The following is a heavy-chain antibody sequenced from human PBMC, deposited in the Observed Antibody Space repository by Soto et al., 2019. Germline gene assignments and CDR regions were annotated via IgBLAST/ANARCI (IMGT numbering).Heavy chain of an antibody. CDR2: IKAYSGNT. Sequence: QLQLVQSGPEAKKPGASVKVSCKASGYTFATSTISWLRQAPGQGPEWMGWIKAYSGNTNYAQKPQGRLTMTTDTSTSTAYMEMRSLSPPDTAIYYCAIADYGDDDYWGQGTLVTVSS. V-gene: IGHV1-18*01. CDR1: GYTFATST. CDR3: AIADYGDDDY. D-gene: IGHD4-17*01. J-gene: IGHJ4*02.